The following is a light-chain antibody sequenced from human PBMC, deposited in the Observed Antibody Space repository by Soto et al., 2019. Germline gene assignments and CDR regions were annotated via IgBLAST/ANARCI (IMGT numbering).Light chain of an antibody. Sequence: IHMTESPSTLSXXXGXXXTXXXRASQSISTWLAWYQQRPGKSPKLLIYKASNLESGVPSRFSGSGSGTEFSLTISSLQPEDLATYYCKQSKSFPLTFGGGTKVDIK. CDR3: KQSKSFPLT. J-gene: IGKJ4*01. V-gene: IGKV1-5*03. CDR2: KAS. CDR1: QSISTW.